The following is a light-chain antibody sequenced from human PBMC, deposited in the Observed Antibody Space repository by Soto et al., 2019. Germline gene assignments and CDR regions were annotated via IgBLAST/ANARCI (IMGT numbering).Light chain of an antibody. CDR3: QQSYSTPLNT. J-gene: IGKJ2*01. V-gene: IGKV1-39*01. CDR2: AAF. Sequence: DIQMTQSPSSLSACVGDRVTITCRANQSISNYLNWYQQKPGKAPKLLIYAAFSLQSGVPSRFSGSGSGTDFTLTISSLQPEDFATYYCQQSYSTPLNTFGQGTKLEIK. CDR1: QSISNY.